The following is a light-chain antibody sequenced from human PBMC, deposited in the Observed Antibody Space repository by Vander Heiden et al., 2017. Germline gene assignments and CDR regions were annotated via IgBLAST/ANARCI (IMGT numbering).Light chain of an antibody. CDR3: QSYDSSLSAVV. CDR2: GNS. V-gene: IGLV1-40*01. Sequence: QSVLTPPPSVSGAPGQRVTISCTGSSSNIGAGYDVHWYQQLPGTAPKLLIYGNSNRPSGVPDRFSGSKSGTSASLAITGLQAEDEADYYCQSYDSSLSAVVFGGGTKL. J-gene: IGLJ2*01. CDR1: SSNIGAGYD.